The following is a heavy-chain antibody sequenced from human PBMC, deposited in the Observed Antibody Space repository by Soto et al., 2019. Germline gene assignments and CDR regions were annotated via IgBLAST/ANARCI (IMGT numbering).Heavy chain of an antibody. Sequence: QVQLVQSGAEVKKPGSSVKVSCKASGGTFSSYAISWVRQAPGQGLEWMGGIIPIFGTANYAQKFQGRVTLTADESTSPAYMELSSLRSEDTAVYYCATTDHGYKGLFDYWGQGTLVTVSS. D-gene: IGHD5-12*01. CDR3: ATTDHGYKGLFDY. V-gene: IGHV1-69*12. J-gene: IGHJ4*02. CDR1: GGTFSSYA. CDR2: IIPIFGTA.